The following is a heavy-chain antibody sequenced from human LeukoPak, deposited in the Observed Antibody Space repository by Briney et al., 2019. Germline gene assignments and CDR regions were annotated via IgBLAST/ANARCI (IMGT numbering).Heavy chain of an antibody. J-gene: IGHJ4*02. V-gene: IGHV4-59*08. D-gene: IGHD2-15*01. CDR3: ARRISGGSSDY. CDR1: GGSISSYH. Sequence: SETLSLTCTVSGGSISSYHWSWIRQPPGKGLEWIGYIYSRGSTSYNPSLKSRVAISVDTSKNQFSLKLSSVTAADTAVYYCARRISGGSSDYWGQGTLVTVSS. CDR2: IYSRGST.